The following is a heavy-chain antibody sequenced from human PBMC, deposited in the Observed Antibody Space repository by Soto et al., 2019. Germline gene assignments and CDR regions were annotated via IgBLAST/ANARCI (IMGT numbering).Heavy chain of an antibody. CDR2: IIPIFGTA. CDR3: ASRKPGGGAFDI. J-gene: IGHJ3*02. D-gene: IGHD2-15*01. Sequence: QVQLVQSGAEVKKPGSSVKVSCKASGGTFSSYAISWVRESPGQGLEWMGGIIPIFGTANYAQKFQGRVTSTGDESTSTAYMELSSLRSEDTAVYYCASRKPGGGAFDIWGQGTMVTVSS. V-gene: IGHV1-69*01. CDR1: GGTFSSYA.